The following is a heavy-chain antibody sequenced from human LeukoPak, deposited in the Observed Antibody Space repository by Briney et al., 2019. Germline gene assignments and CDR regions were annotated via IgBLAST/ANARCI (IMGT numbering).Heavy chain of an antibody. V-gene: IGHV1-2*02. D-gene: IGHD1-1*01. CDR3: ARDLIQLELYYFDY. CDR1: GYTFTAYD. CDR2: INPNSGGT. Sequence: ASVKVSSEASGYTFTAYDMHRVRRAPGQGLEWMRWINPNSGGTNYAQKFQGRVTMTRDTSISTAYMELSRLRSDDTAVYYCARDLIQLELYYFDYWGQGTLVTVSS. J-gene: IGHJ4*02.